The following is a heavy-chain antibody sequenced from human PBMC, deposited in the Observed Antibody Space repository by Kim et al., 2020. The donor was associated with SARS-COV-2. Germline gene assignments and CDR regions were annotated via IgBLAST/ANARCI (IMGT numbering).Heavy chain of an antibody. CDR2: IYYSGST. CDR3: ARASYSSSWYYYFDY. Sequence: SETLSLTCTVSGGSISSYYWSWIRQPPGKGLEWIGYIYYSGSTNYNPSLKSRVTISVDTSKNQFSLKLSSVTAADTAVYYCARASYSSSWYYYFDYWGQGTLVTVSS. V-gene: IGHV4-59*13. CDR1: GGSISSYY. D-gene: IGHD6-13*01. J-gene: IGHJ4*02.